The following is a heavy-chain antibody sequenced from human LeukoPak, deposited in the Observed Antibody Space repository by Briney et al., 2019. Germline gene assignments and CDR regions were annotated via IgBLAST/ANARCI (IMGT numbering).Heavy chain of an antibody. J-gene: IGHJ3*02. CDR2: IYYSGGT. Sequence: SETLSLTCTVSGGSISSYYWSWIRQPPGKGLEWIGYIYYSGGTDYNPSLKSRVTISVDTSKNQFSLKLRSVTAADAAVYYCARHVTISGPYDASDIWGQGTMVTVSP. CDR3: ARHVTISGPYDASDI. D-gene: IGHD5-24*01. V-gene: IGHV4-59*08. CDR1: GGSISSYY.